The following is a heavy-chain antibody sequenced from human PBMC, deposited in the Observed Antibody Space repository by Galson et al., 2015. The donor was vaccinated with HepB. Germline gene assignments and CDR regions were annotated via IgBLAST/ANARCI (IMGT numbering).Heavy chain of an antibody. V-gene: IGHV3-11*05. Sequence: SLRLSCAASGFTFSDYYMSWLRQAPGKGLEWVSYISSSSSYTNYADSVKGRFTISRDNAKNSLYLQMNSLRAEDTAVYYCARVPASGYYYDSSGPADYWGQGTLVTVSS. J-gene: IGHJ4*02. CDR3: ARVPASGYYYDSSGPADY. CDR1: GFTFSDYY. D-gene: IGHD3-22*01. CDR2: ISSSSSYT.